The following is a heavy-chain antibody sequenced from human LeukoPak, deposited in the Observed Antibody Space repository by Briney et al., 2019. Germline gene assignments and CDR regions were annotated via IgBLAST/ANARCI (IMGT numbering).Heavy chain of an antibody. CDR3: VKIVMAGGYFDY. V-gene: IGHV3-64*05. CDR2: ISSNGGST. CDR1: GFTFSSYA. D-gene: IGHD3-16*01. J-gene: IGHJ4*02. Sequence: GGSLRLSCAASGFTFSSYAMHWVRQAPGKGLEYVSAISSNGGSTYYADSVKGRFTISRDNSKNTLYFQMSSLRPEDTAVYYCVKIVMAGGYFDYWGQGTLVTVSS.